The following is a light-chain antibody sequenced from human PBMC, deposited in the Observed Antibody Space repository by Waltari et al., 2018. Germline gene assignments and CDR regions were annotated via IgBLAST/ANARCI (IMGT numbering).Light chain of an antibody. CDR1: GLGYKC. V-gene: IGLV3-1*01. CDR2: QDT. Sequence: SYELTQSPSVSVSPGQTARIPCSGDGLGYKCISWYQQKPGQSPVLVLYQDTKRPSGIPERFAGSTSGITATLTISGTQAMDEADYYCQAWDSYTAVFGGGTKLTVL. CDR3: QAWDSYTAV. J-gene: IGLJ3*02.